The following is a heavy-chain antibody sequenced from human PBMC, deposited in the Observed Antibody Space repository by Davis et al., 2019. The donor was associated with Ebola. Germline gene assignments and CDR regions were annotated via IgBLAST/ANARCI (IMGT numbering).Heavy chain of an antibody. Sequence: PGGSLRLSCAASGFTVSSNYMSWVCQAPGKGLEWVSVIYSGGSTYYADSVKGRFTISRDNSKNTLYLQMNSLRAEDTAVYYCGLGDYGPYYFDYWGQGTLVTVSS. V-gene: IGHV3-53*01. D-gene: IGHD4-17*01. CDR3: GLGDYGPYYFDY. CDR2: IYSGGST. J-gene: IGHJ4*02. CDR1: GFTVSSNY.